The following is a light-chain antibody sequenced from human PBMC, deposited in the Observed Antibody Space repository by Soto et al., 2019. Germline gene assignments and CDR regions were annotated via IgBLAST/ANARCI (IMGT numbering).Light chain of an antibody. J-gene: IGKJ4*01. CDR3: QQYYSPPLT. Sequence: DIVMTQSPDSLAVSLGERATINCKSSQSVLYSSNNKNYLAWYQQKPGQPPKLLIYWASTRESGVPDRFSGSGSGTDRTLTISSLQAADVAVYYCQQYYSPPLTFGGGTKVEIK. CDR2: WAS. V-gene: IGKV4-1*01. CDR1: QSVLYSSNNKNY.